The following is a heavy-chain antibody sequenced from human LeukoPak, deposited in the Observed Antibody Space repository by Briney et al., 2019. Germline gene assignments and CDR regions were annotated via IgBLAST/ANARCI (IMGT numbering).Heavy chain of an antibody. Sequence: GGSLRPSCAASGFTFSSYWMSWVRQAPGKGLEWVANIKQDGSEKYYVDSVKGRFTISRDNAKNSLYLQMNSLRAEDTAVYYCARKLRLGELSPWGQGTLVTVSS. CDR1: GFTFSSYW. D-gene: IGHD3-16*02. J-gene: IGHJ4*02. CDR3: ARKLRLGELSP. V-gene: IGHV3-7*01. CDR2: IKQDGSEK.